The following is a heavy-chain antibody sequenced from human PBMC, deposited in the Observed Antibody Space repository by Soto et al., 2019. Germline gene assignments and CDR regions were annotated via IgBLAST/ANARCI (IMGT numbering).Heavy chain of an antibody. D-gene: IGHD6-13*01. CDR3: ATLIRPLGFDP. V-gene: IGHV1-46*03. CDR1: GYTFTSYY. J-gene: IGHJ5*02. Sequence: ASVKVSCKASGYTFTSYYMHWVRQAPGQGLEWMGIINPSGGSTSYAQKFQGRVTMTRDTSTSTVYMELSSLRSEDTAVYYCATLIRPLGFDPWGQGTLVTVSS. CDR2: INPSGGST.